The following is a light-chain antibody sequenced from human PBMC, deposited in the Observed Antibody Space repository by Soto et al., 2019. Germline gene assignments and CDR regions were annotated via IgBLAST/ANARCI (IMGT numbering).Light chain of an antibody. CDR2: EVS. V-gene: IGLV2-23*02. J-gene: IGLJ1*01. Sequence: QSALTQPASVSGSPGQSITISCTGTSSDVGNYNLVTWYQQHPGKAPKLMIYEVSKRPSRVSNRFSGSKSGHTASLTISGLQAEDEADYYCCSYAGSSTCVFGTGTKLTVL. CDR3: CSYAGSSTCV. CDR1: SSDVGNYNL.